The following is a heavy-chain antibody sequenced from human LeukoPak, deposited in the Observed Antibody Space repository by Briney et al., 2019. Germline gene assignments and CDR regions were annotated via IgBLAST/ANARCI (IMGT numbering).Heavy chain of an antibody. CDR1: GGSISSGGYY. CDR3: ARDGIDGDYD. Sequence: SRTLSLTCTVSGGSISSGGYYWSWICQHPGKGLEWIGYIYYSGSTYYNPSLKSRVTIPVDTSKNQFSLKLSSVTAAHTAVYYCARDGIDGDYDWGQGTLVTVSS. V-gene: IGHV4-31*03. D-gene: IGHD4-17*01. CDR2: IYYSGST. J-gene: IGHJ4*02.